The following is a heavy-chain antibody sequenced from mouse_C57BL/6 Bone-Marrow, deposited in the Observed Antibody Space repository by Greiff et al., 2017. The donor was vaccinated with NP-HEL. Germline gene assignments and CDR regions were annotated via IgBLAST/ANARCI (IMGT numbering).Heavy chain of an antibody. CDR3: ARRHYCDY. Sequence: QVQLQQSGPELVKPGASVKISCKASGYAFSSSWMNWVKQRPGKGLEWIGRIYPGDGDTNYNGKFKGKATLTADKSSSTAYMQLSSLTSEDSAVSFCARRHYCDYWGQGTTLTVSS. J-gene: IGHJ2*01. CDR1: GYAFSSSW. CDR2: IYPGDGDT. V-gene: IGHV1-82*01.